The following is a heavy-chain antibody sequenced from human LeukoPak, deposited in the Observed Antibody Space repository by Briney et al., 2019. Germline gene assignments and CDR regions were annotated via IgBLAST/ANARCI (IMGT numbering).Heavy chain of an antibody. CDR2: ISAYNGNT. V-gene: IGHV1-18*01. CDR3: AGASEYYDSSGYFRY. CDR1: GYTSTNYG. D-gene: IGHD3-22*01. J-gene: IGHJ4*02. Sequence: ASVKVSCKASGYTSTNYGINWVRQAPGQGLEWMGWISAYNGNTNYAQRLQGRVTMTTDTSTSTAYMELRSLRSDDTAVYYCAGASEYYDSSGYFRYWGQGTLVTVSS.